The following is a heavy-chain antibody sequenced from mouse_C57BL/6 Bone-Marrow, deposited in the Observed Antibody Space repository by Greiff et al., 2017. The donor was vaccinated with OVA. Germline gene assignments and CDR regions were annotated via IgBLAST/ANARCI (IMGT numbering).Heavy chain of an antibody. V-gene: IGHV1-50*01. CDR3: AIPPAD. CDR2: IDPSGSST. Sequence: VQLQQPGAELVKPGASVKLSCKASGYTFTSYWMQWVKQRPGQGLEWIGEIDPSGSSTNYTEKFKGKATMTVDKSSSTAYMQLSSLTSEDYAVYYCAIPPADWCQGTTPTVTS. CDR1: GYTFTSYW. J-gene: IGHJ2*01.